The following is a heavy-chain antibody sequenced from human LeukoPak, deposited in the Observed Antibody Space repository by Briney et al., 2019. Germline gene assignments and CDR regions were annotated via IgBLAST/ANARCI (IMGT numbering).Heavy chain of an antibody. CDR3: VSFYETY. CDR2: INSDGSWT. D-gene: IGHD2/OR15-2a*01. Sequence: GGSLRLSCAASGFTFSSNYMNWVRHAPGKGLVWVSHINSDGSWTSYADSVKGRFTISKDNAKNTEYLQMNSLRAEDTAVYYCVSFYETYWGRGTLVTVSS. CDR1: GFTFSSNY. V-gene: IGHV3-74*01. J-gene: IGHJ4*02.